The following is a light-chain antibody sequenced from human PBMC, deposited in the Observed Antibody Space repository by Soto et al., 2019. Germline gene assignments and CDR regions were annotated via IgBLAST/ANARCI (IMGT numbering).Light chain of an antibody. J-gene: IGKJ2*01. Sequence: EIVLTQSPATLSLSPGERATLSCRASQSVSSYLAWYQQKPGQAPRLLVYVASSRATGIPDRFTGSGSGTDFTLAISRLEPEDFAVYYCQQYGSSPYTFGQGTKVDIK. V-gene: IGKV3-20*01. CDR2: VAS. CDR1: QSVSSY. CDR3: QQYGSSPYT.